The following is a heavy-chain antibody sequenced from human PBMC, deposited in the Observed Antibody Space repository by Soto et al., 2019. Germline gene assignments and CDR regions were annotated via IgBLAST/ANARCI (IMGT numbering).Heavy chain of an antibody. CDR1: GFTVSSNY. D-gene: IGHD6-13*01. Sequence: GGSLRLSCAASGFTVSSNYMSWVRQAPGKGLEWVSVIYSGGSTYYADSVKGRFTISRDNSENTLYLQMNSLRAEDTAVYYCARSSNSIAAAGTGFDYWGQGTLVTVSS. CDR3: ARSSNSIAAAGTGFDY. V-gene: IGHV3-53*01. J-gene: IGHJ4*02. CDR2: IYSGGST.